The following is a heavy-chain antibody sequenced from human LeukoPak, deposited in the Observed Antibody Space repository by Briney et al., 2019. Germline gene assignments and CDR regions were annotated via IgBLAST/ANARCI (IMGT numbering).Heavy chain of an antibody. Sequence: PSETLSLTCTVSGDSISSGGYYWSWIRQPPGKGLEWIGEINHSGSTNYNPSLKSRVTISVDTSKNQFSLKLSSVTAADTAVYYCARGLDVDTAMANNIAVAGYFDYWGQGTLVTVSS. CDR2: INHSGST. J-gene: IGHJ4*02. CDR1: GDSISSGGYY. V-gene: IGHV4-39*07. D-gene: IGHD5-18*01. CDR3: ARGLDVDTAMANNIAVAGYFDY.